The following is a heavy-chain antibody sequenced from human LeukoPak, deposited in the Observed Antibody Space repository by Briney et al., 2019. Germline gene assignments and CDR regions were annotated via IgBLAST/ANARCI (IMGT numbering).Heavy chain of an antibody. CDR3: ARDGGYGLHYFAY. Sequence: GGSLRLSCAASGFTFSSYAMQWVRQAPGKGLEWVAGISYDGSNKYYADSVKGRFTISRDNAKNSLYLQMISLRDEDTAVYYWARDGGYGLHYFAYGGQGTLVTVPS. CDR1: GFTFSSYA. V-gene: IGHV3-30*04. CDR2: ISYDGSNK. J-gene: IGHJ4*02. D-gene: IGHD5-18*01.